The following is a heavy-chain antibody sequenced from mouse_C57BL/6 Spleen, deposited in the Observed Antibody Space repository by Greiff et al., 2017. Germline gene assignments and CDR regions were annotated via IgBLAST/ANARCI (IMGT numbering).Heavy chain of an antibody. D-gene: IGHD2-5*01. CDR1: GFTFSDYG. Sequence: DVHLVESGGGLVKPGGSLKLSCAASGFTFSDYGMHWVRQAPEKGLEWVAYISSGSSTIYYADTVKGRFTISRDNAKNTLFLQMTSLRSEDTAMYYCSRDSNPAWFAYWGQGTLVTVSA. CDR3: SRDSNPAWFAY. CDR2: ISSGSSTI. V-gene: IGHV5-17*01. J-gene: IGHJ3*01.